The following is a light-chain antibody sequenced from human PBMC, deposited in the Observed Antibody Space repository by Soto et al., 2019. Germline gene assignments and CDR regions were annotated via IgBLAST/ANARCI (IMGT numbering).Light chain of an antibody. CDR1: QSVGSY. CDR2: GAS. J-gene: IGKJ1*01. Sequence: IMLKQSPGTLSLSPGERATLSCRASQSVGSYLAWYQQKPGQAPRLLIYGASSRATGIPDRFSGSGSGTDFTLTISRLEPEDFAVYYCQQYRDSRTFGQGTKVDIK. V-gene: IGKV3-20*01. CDR3: QQYRDSRT.